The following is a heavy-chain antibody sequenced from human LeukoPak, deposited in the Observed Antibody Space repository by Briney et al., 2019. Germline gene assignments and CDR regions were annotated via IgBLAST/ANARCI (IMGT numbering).Heavy chain of an antibody. CDR1: GGSFSSGSYY. CDR2: IYYSGST. V-gene: IGHV4-61*01. D-gene: IGHD3-3*01. Sequence: SETLSLTCTVSGGSFSSGSYYWSWIRQPPGKGLEWIGYIYYSGSTNYNPSLKSRVTISVDTSKNQFSLKLSSVTAADTAVYYCARSWISTYYDFWSGYRFDPWGQGTLVTVSS. CDR3: ARSWISTYYDFWSGYRFDP. J-gene: IGHJ5*02.